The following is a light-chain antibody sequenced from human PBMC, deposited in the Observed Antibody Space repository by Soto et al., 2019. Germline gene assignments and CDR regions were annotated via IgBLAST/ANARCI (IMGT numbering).Light chain of an antibody. CDR3: SSYTTSSTL. CDR1: SSEVCGYDY. J-gene: IGLJ1*01. V-gene: IGLV2-14*03. Sequence: QSALTQPASVSGSPGQSIPISCTGTSSEVCGYDYVSWYQQPPGKAPKLMIYDVSNRPSGVSNRFSGSKSGNTASLTISGLQAEDEADYYCSSYTTSSTLFGTGTKVTVL. CDR2: DVS.